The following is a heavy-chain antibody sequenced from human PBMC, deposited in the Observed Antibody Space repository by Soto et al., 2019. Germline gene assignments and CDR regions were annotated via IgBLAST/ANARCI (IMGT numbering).Heavy chain of an antibody. V-gene: IGHV1-69*01. Sequence: QVRLVQSGAEVKKPGSSVKVSCKASGGTFSNYAINWIRQAPGHGLEWMGGIIPMLTTAIYPLKFQGRVTITADEPTTTVYMELSSLSSEYTALYYCERENPTETTNFYYYYYGLDVWGQGTTVTVSS. CDR2: IIPMLTTA. CDR1: GGTFSNYA. CDR3: ERENPTETTNFYYYYYGLDV. J-gene: IGHJ6*02. D-gene: IGHD4-4*01.